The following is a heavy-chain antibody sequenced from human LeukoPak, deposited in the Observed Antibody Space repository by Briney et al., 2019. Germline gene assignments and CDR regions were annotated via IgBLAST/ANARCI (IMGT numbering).Heavy chain of an antibody. Sequence: PGXSLRLSCAASGFTFNNYAVSWVRQATTKGLEWVSTISGRRTYYAYCVKGGVTIYRDKSKKKLYLQMKSLRAEDTAVYYCATVQFQLPPARWPSIYWGQGTLVTVSS. CDR1: GFTFNNYA. CDR2: ISGRRT. V-gene: IGHV3-23*05. CDR3: ATVQFQLPPARWPSIY. D-gene: IGHD5-24*01. J-gene: IGHJ4*02.